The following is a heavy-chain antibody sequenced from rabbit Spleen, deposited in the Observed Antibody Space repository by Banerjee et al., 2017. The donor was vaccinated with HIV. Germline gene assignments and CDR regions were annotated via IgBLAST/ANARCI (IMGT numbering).Heavy chain of an antibody. D-gene: IGHD2-1*01. CDR3: ARGSATMTMVITGFYLTL. Sequence: QSLEESGGGLVQPEGSLTLTCTASGFSFSSSYDMCWVRQAPGKGLEWIGFIYTGNGKNYYASWAKGRFTISKTSSTTVTLQMTSLTVADTATYFCARGSATMTMVITGFYLTLWGPGTLVTVS. CDR1: GFSFSSSYD. V-gene: IGHV1S40*01. J-gene: IGHJ4*01. CDR2: IYTGNGKN.